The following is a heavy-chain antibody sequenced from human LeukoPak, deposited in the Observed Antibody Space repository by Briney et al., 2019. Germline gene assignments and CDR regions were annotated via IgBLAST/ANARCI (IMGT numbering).Heavy chain of an antibody. V-gene: IGHV1-69*13. CDR2: IIPIFGTA. J-gene: IGHJ4*02. Sequence: SVKVSCKASGGTFSSYAISWVRQAPGQGLEWMGGIIPIFGTANYAQKFQGRVTITADESTSTAYMELSSLRSEDTAVYYCARAAASSSNWYWFDYWGQGTLVTVSS. CDR1: GGTFSSYA. D-gene: IGHD6-13*01. CDR3: ARAAASSSNWYWFDY.